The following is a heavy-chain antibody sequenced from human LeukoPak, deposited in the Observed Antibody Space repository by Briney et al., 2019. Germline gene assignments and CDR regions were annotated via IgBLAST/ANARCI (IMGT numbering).Heavy chain of an antibody. V-gene: IGHV3-7*01. D-gene: IGHD5-24*01. J-gene: IGHJ4*02. Sequence: PGGSLRLSCAASGFTFSSYWMSWVRQAPGKGLEWVANIKQDGSEKYYVDSVKGRFTISRDNAKNSPYLQMNSLRAEDTAVYYCARDPVEMATTFDYWGQGTLVTVSS. CDR2: IKQDGSEK. CDR1: GFTFSSYW. CDR3: ARDPVEMATTFDY.